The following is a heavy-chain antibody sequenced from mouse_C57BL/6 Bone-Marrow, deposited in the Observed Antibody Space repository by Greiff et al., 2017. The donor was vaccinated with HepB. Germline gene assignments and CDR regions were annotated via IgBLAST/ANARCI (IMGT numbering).Heavy chain of an antibody. Sequence: VQLQQSDAELVKPGASVKISCKVSGYTFTDHTIHWMKQRPEQGLEWIGHIYPRDGSNKYNEKFKGKATLTADKSSSTAYMQLNSLTSEDSAVYFCARRATVVPYAMDYWGQGTSVTVSS. CDR3: ARRATVVPYAMDY. CDR1: GYTFTDHT. J-gene: IGHJ4*01. V-gene: IGHV1-78*01. CDR2: IYPRDGSN. D-gene: IGHD1-1*01.